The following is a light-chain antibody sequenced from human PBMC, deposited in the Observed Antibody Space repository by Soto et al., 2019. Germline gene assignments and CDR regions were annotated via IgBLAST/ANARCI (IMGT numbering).Light chain of an antibody. V-gene: IGKV1-17*01. CDR2: DAS. Sequence: DIQMTQSPSSLSSSVGYRFTITCRASQGIRNDLGWYQQKPGKAPKLLIYDASSLESGVPSRFSGSESGTEFILTISSLQPDDFATYYCQHYNSYSEAFGQGTKVDIK. CDR1: QGIRND. J-gene: IGKJ1*01. CDR3: QHYNSYSEA.